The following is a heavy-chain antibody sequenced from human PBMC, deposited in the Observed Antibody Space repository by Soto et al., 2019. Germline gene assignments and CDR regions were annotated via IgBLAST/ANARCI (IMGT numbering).Heavy chain of an antibody. J-gene: IGHJ4*02. Sequence: SVKVSCKASGGTFSSYTISWVRQAPGQGLEWMGRIIPILGIANYAQKFQGRVTITADKSTSTAYMELSSLRSEDTAVYYCATSSGWYGDFDYWGQGTLVTVSS. D-gene: IGHD6-19*01. CDR1: GGTFSSYT. V-gene: IGHV1-69*02. CDR2: IIPILGIA. CDR3: ATSSGWYGDFDY.